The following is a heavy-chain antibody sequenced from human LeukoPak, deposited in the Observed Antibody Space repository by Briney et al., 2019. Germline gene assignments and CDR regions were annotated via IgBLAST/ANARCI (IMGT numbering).Heavy chain of an antibody. J-gene: IGHJ2*01. CDR3: ARDRHCTNGVCYKGYWYFDL. D-gene: IGHD2-8*01. Sequence: KPSETLSLTCTVSGGSISSYYWSWIRQPAGKGLEWIGRIYTSGSTNYNPSLKSRVTMSVDTSKNQFSLKLSSVTAADTAVYYCARDRHCTNGVCYKGYWYFDLWGRGTLVTVSS. CDR2: IYTSGST. CDR1: GGSISSYY. V-gene: IGHV4-4*07.